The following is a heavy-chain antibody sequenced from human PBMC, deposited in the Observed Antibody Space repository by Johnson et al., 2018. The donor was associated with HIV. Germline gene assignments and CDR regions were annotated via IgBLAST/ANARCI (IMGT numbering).Heavy chain of an antibody. D-gene: IGHD6-19*01. CDR2: ISYDGSNK. CDR3: ARDLSRYIAVATFDAFDI. V-gene: IGHV3-30*19. Sequence: QVQVVESGGGVVQPGGSLRLSCAASGFTFSSYGMHWVRQAPGTGLEWVAVISYDGSNKYYADSVKGRFTISRDNSKNTLYLQMNSLRAEDTAVYYCARDLSRYIAVATFDAFDIWGQGTMVTVSS. CDR1: GFTFSSYG. J-gene: IGHJ3*02.